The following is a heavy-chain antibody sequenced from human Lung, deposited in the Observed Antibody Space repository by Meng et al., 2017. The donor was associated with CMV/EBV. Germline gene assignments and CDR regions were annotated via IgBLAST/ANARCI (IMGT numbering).Heavy chain of an antibody. D-gene: IGHD1-26*01. V-gene: IGHV1-18*01. Sequence: QAQLVQFGGELEKAGASVKVSCKASGYTFTNYGITWVRQAPGQGLDLMGWISAYNGNTNYAQTLQGRLTMTTDTSTSTAYMELRSLRSDDTAVYYCARVEVGITSGDYWGQGTLVTVSS. CDR1: GYTFTNYG. CDR2: ISAYNGNT. J-gene: IGHJ4*02. CDR3: ARVEVGITSGDY.